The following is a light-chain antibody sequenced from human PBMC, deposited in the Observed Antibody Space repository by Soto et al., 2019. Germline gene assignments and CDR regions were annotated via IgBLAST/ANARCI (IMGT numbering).Light chain of an antibody. V-gene: IGKV3-15*01. CDR2: GAS. CDR3: QQYNNWPYF. J-gene: IGKJ5*01. CDR1: QSISSN. Sequence: EIVLTQSPATLSLSPGERATLSCRASQSISSNLAWYQQKPGQAPRLLTYGASTRATGIPARFSGSGSGTEFTLTISSLQPEDFAVYYCQQYNNWPYFFGQGTRLEIK.